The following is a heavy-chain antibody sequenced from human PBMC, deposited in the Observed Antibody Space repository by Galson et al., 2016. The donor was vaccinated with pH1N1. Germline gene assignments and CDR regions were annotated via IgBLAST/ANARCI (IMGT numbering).Heavy chain of an antibody. CDR1: GGTFTSYA. Sequence: SVKVSCKASGGTFTSYAMNWVRQAPGQGLEWMGWINTNTGNPTYAQGFTGRFVFSLDTSDSTTYLHISSLKAEDTAVYYCASPRPLLRYFDWLLPGGLDYWGQGTLVTVSS. V-gene: IGHV7-4-1*02. D-gene: IGHD3-9*01. CDR2: INTNTGNP. CDR3: ASPRPLLRYFDWLLPGGLDY. J-gene: IGHJ4*02.